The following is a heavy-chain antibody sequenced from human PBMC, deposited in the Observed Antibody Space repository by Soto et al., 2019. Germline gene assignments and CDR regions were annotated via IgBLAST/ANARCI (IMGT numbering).Heavy chain of an antibody. D-gene: IGHD2-21*02. V-gene: IGHV2-5*02. J-gene: IGHJ4*02. CDR3: AHRRVTVDFDY. Sequence: QITLKESGPTLVKPTQTLTLTCTFSGFSLSASGVGVGWIRQPPGKALEWLALIYWDDDKRYSPSLKSRLTITKDISKNQVVLTMTNMDPVDTATYYCAHRRVTVDFDYWGQGTLVTVSS. CDR1: GFSLSASGVG. CDR2: IYWDDDK.